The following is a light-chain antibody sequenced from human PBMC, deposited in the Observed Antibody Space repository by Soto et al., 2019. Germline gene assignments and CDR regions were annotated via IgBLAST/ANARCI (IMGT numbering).Light chain of an antibody. J-gene: IGLJ1*01. CDR3: GSYTTSSNYV. Sequence: QSVLTQPASVSGSPGQSITISCTGTSSDVGAYSYVSWYQQHPGKAPKLMIYDVSHRPSGVSHRFSGSKSGNTASLTISGLQAEDEADYYCGSYTTSSNYVFGTGTRSPS. V-gene: IGLV2-14*01. CDR2: DVS. CDR1: SSDVGAYSY.